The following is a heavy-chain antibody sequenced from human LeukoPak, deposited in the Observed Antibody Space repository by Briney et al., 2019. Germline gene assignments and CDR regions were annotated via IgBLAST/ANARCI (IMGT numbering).Heavy chain of an antibody. J-gene: IGHJ3*02. CDR1: GGSISSYY. Sequence: PSETLSLTCTVSGGSISSYYWSWSRQPPGKGLEWIGYIYYSGSTNYNPSLKSRVTISVDTSKNQFSLKLSSVTAADTAVYYCARGSGPVWLGQQDDAFDIWGQGTMVTVSS. CDR3: ARGSGPVWLGQQDDAFDI. V-gene: IGHV4-59*01. D-gene: IGHD5-12*01. CDR2: IYYSGST.